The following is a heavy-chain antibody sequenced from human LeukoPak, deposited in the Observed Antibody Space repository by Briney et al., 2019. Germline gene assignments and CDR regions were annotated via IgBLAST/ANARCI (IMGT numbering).Heavy chain of an antibody. J-gene: IGHJ6*03. CDR2: ISSSGSTI. D-gene: IGHD1-14*01. CDR3: AREGIEGAYYYYYMDV. CDR1: GFTFSSYE. V-gene: IGHV3-48*03. Sequence: GSLRLSCAASGFTFSSYEMNWVRQAPGKGLEWVSYISSSGSTIYYADSVKGRFTISRDNAKNSLYLQMNSLRAEDTAVYYCAREGIEGAYYYYYMDVWGKGTTVTISS.